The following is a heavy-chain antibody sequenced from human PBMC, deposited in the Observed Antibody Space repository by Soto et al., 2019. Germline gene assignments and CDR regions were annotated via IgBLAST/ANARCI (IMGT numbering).Heavy chain of an antibody. Sequence: QVQLQESGPGLVKPSGTLSLTCAVSGGSISSSKWWSWVRQPPGKGLEWIGEIYHSGSTNYNPSLKSRVTISVDKSKNHFSLKLTSVTAADKAVYYCATTTVVTRRDLDYWGQGTLVTVSS. CDR3: ATTTVVTRRDLDY. CDR2: IYHSGST. D-gene: IGHD2-21*02. J-gene: IGHJ4*02. CDR1: GGSISSSKW. V-gene: IGHV4-4*02.